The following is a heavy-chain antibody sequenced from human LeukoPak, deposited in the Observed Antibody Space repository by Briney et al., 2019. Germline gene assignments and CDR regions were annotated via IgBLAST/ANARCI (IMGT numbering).Heavy chain of an antibody. CDR1: GGSISSSSYY. CDR3: ARPAHYNWNYAY. J-gene: IGHJ4*02. V-gene: IGHV4-39*01. D-gene: IGHD1-1*01. Sequence: SETLSLTCTVSGGSISSSSYYWGWIRQPPGKGLEWIGSIYYSGSTYYNPSLKSRVTISVDTSKNQFSLKLSSVTAADTAVYYCARPAHYNWNYAYWGQGTLVTVSS. CDR2: IYYSGST.